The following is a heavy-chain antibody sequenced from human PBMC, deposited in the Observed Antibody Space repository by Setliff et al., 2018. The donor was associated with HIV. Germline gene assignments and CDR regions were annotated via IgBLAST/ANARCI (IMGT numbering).Heavy chain of an antibody. CDR2: IYYSGSS. Sequence: PSETLSLTCKVSGDSVNSYNYYWSWIRQHPGKGLEWIGYIYYSGSSYYNPSVRSRVIMSLDTSENHFSLKLSSVTAADTAVYYCARNSFDYVEEEWGQGTQVTVS. D-gene: IGHD3-9*01. J-gene: IGHJ4*02. CDR1: GDSVNSYNYY. V-gene: IGHV4-31*02. CDR3: ARNSFDYVEEE.